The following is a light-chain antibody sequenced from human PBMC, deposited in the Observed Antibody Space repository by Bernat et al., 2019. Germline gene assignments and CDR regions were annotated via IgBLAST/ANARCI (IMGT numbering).Light chain of an antibody. CDR3: AAWDDSLSGPWV. J-gene: IGLJ3*02. V-gene: IGLV1-47*02. CDR2: SNN. Sequence: QSVLTQPPSASGTPGQRVTISCSGSSSNIGSNYVYWYQQLPGTAPKLLIYSNNQRPSGVPDRFSGSKSGTSASLATSGLRSEDEADYYCAAWDDSLSGPWVFGGGTKLTVL. CDR1: SSNIGSNY.